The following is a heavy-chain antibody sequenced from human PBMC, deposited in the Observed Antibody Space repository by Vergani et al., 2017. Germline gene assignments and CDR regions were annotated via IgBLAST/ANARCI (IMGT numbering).Heavy chain of an antibody. J-gene: IGHJ6*02. CDR3: ARDYYGSGSPDFYCYYGMDV. CDR1: GFTFSDFS. Sequence: VQLVESGGGLVKPGGSLRLSCAASGFTFSDFSMSWVRQAPGKGLEWVANIKQDGSEKYYVDSVKGRFTISRDNAKNSLYLQMNSLRAEDTAVYYCARDYYGSGSPDFYCYYGMDVWGQGTTVTVSS. D-gene: IGHD3-10*01. CDR2: IKQDGSEK. V-gene: IGHV3-7*01.